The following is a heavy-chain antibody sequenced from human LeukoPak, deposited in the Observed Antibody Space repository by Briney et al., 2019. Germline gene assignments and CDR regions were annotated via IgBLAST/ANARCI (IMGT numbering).Heavy chain of an antibody. CDR3: ARARRYQLPPLRHSSSWYYFDY. CDR2: IYHSGST. Sequence: PQTLSLTCAVSGGSISSGGYSWSWIRQPPGKGLEWIGYIYHSGSTYYNPSLKSRVTISVDRSKNQFSLKLSSVTAADTAVYYCARARRYQLPPLRHSSSWYYFDYWGQGTLVTVSS. D-gene: IGHD6-13*01. CDR1: GGSISSGGYS. J-gene: IGHJ4*02. V-gene: IGHV4-30-2*01.